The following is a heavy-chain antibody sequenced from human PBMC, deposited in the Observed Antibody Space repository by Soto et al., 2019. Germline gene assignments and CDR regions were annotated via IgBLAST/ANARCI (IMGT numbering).Heavy chain of an antibody. J-gene: IGHJ4*02. CDR1: GYTFTSYA. D-gene: IGHD3-9*01. Sequence: QVQLVQSGAEVKKPGAPVKVSCKASGYTFTSYALHWVRQAPGQRLEWMGWINAGNGNTKYSQKFKGSVTISKDTSASTADMELSSLRSEETAVYYCARADILTGSLDYWGQGTLVTVSS. CDR2: INAGNGNT. V-gene: IGHV1-3*01. CDR3: ARADILTGSLDY.